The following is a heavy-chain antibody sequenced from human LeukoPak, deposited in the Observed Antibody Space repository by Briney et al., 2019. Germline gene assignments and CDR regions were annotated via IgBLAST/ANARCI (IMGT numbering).Heavy chain of an antibody. D-gene: IGHD5-18*01. CDR3: AKYIYSSAESFDY. CDR2: ISGSGGST. CDR1: GFTFSTYV. Sequence: GGSLRLSCAASGFTFSTYVMSWVRQAPGKGLEWVSVISGSGGSTYFADSVKGRFTISRDNSKNTLYLQMNSLRAEDTAVYYCAKYIYSSAESFDYWGQGTPVTVSS. J-gene: IGHJ4*02. V-gene: IGHV3-23*01.